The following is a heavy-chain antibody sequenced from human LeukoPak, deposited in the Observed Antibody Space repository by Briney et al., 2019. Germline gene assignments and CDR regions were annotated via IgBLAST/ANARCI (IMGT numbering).Heavy chain of an antibody. CDR1: GGSISSCY. CDR3: ARLSVAGRGGFDY. J-gene: IGHJ4*02. V-gene: IGHV4-59*08. Sequence: SETLSLTCTVSGGSISSCYWNWIRQPPGEGLEWIGYIHYSGNSNYNPSLKSRVTISVDTSKNQFSLKLTSVTAADTAVYYCARLSVAGRGGFDYWGQGTLVTVSS. CDR2: IHYSGNS. D-gene: IGHD6-19*01.